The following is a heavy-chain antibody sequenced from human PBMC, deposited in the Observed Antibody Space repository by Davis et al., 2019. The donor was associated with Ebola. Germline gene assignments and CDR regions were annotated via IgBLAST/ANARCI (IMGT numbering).Heavy chain of an antibody. Sequence: GESLKISCAASGFTFSSYWMSWVRQAPGKGLEWVANIKEDGSEKCYVDSVKGRLTISRDNAKNSLYLQMNSLRAEDTAVYYCAREARLPYSSSSHYYYGMDVWGQGTTVTVSS. CDR2: IKEDGSEK. CDR3: AREARLPYSSSSHYYYGMDV. D-gene: IGHD6-6*01. V-gene: IGHV3-7*01. J-gene: IGHJ6*02. CDR1: GFTFSSYW.